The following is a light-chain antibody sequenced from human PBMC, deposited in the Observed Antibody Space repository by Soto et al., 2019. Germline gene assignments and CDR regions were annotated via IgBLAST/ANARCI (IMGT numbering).Light chain of an antibody. CDR1: QSVLYNSNNKNW. V-gene: IGKV4-1*01. CDR3: HHYFGIPYT. Sequence: DIVMTQSPDSLAVSLGERATINCKSSQSVLYNSNNKNWLAWYQQKPGQAPKLLIRWASTRESGVPDRFSGSGSGTDFTLTITILQAEDVAVYYCHHYFGIPYTFGQGNALEI. J-gene: IGKJ2*01. CDR2: WAS.